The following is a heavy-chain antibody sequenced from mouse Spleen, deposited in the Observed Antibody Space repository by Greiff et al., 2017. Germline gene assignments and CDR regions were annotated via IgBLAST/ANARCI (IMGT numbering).Heavy chain of an antibody. CDR1: GFTFSSYA. Sequence: EVMLVESGGGLVKPGGSLKLSCAASGFTFSSYAMSWVRQTPEKRLEWVATISSGGSYTYYPDSVKGRFTISRDNAKNTLYLQMSSLRSEDTAMYYCARHHYYGSSYRAMDYWGQGTSVTVSS. D-gene: IGHD1-1*01. V-gene: IGHV5-9-1*01. CDR2: ISSGGSYT. CDR3: ARHHYYGSSYRAMDY. J-gene: IGHJ4*01.